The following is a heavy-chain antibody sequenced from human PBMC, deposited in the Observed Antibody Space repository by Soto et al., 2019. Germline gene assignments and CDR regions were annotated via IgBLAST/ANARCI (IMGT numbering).Heavy chain of an antibody. Sequence: QVHLVESGGDLVKPGGSLRLSCVASGFSFSDYSMTWMRQAPGGGLDFVAFISNTAITDYYADSVKGRFTISRDNAMNSVYLQMDSLRAEDAAVYYCARDLHQILSHKHYYYYLDVWGTGTTVTVSS. CDR1: GFSFSDYS. D-gene: IGHD2-2*01. CDR2: ISNTAITD. CDR3: ARDLHQILSHKHYYYYLDV. V-gene: IGHV3-11*01. J-gene: IGHJ6*03.